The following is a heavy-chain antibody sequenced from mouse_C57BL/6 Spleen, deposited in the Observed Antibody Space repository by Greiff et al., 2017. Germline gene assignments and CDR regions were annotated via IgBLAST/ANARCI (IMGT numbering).Heavy chain of an antibody. Sequence: VQLQQSGAELVKPGASVLMSCKASGYTFTSYWITWVKQRPGQGLEWIGDIYPGSGSTNSNEKFKSKATRTVDTSSSTAYMQLSSLTSADSAVYYCAREAWFAYWGQGTLVTVSA. CDR2: IYPGSGST. CDR1: GYTFTSYW. J-gene: IGHJ3*01. CDR3: AREAWFAY. V-gene: IGHV1-55*01.